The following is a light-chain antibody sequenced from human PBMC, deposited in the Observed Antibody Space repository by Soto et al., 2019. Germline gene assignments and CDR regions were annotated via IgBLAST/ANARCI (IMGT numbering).Light chain of an antibody. J-gene: IGLJ1*01. V-gene: IGLV2-14*03. CDR2: DVS. Sequence: QSVLTQPASVSGSPGRSITISCTGTSSDVGGYNYVSWYQHHPGKAPKLLIYDVSNRPSGISNRFSGSKSDNTASLTISGLQPEDEADYYCSSYTTSNTRQIVFGTGTQLTVL. CDR1: SSDVGGYNY. CDR3: SSYTTSNTRQIV.